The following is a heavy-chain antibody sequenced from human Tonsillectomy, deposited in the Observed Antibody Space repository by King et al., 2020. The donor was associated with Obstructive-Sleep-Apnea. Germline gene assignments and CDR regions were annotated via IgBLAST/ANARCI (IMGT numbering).Heavy chain of an antibody. CDR2: ISYDGSNK. CDR1: GFTFSSYG. J-gene: IGHJ6*02. D-gene: IGHD6-13*01. V-gene: IGHV3-30*18. Sequence: VQLVESGGGVVQPGRSLRLSFAASGFTFSSYGMHWVRQAPGKGLELVAVISYDGSNKYYADSVKGRFTVSRDNSKNTLYLQMNSLRPEDTAVYYCAKEMIATAASGGMDVWGQGTTVTVSS. CDR3: AKEMIATAASGGMDV.